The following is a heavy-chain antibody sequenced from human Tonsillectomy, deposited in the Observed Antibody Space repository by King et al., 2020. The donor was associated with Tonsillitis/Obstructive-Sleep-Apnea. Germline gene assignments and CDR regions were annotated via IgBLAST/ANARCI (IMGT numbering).Heavy chain of an antibody. CDR1: GGSVSGNY. Sequence: VQLQQWGAGLVRPSETLSLTCAVYGGSVSGNYWSWIRQPPGKGLEWIGEINESGSSSYNPSLKSRVTISIDTSKNQFSLNLNSVTAADTAVYYCERSSPAAYDAFDIWGQGTMVIVSS. J-gene: IGHJ3*02. CDR2: INESGSS. V-gene: IGHV4-34*01. D-gene: IGHD2-2*01. CDR3: ERSSPAAYDAFDI.